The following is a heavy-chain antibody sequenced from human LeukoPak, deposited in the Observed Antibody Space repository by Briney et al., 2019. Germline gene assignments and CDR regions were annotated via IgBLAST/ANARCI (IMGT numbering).Heavy chain of an antibody. CDR1: GGTFSSYA. D-gene: IGHD3-10*01. V-gene: IGHV1-69*13. CDR3: ARDPSIRKELYYYYYYMDV. Sequence: SVKVSCKASGGTFSSYAISWVRQAPGQGLEWMGGIIPIFGRANYAQKFQGRVTITADESTSTAYMELSSLRSEETAVYYCARDPSIRKELYYYYYYMDVWGKGTTVTVSS. CDR2: IIPIFGRA. J-gene: IGHJ6*03.